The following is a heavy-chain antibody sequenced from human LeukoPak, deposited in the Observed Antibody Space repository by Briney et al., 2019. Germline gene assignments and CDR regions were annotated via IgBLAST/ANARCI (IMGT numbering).Heavy chain of an antibody. J-gene: IGHJ4*02. Sequence: LVKPGGSLRLSCAASGFTFSSYGMHWGRQAPGKGMEWVAVISYDGSNKYYADSVKGRFTISRDNSKNTLYLQMNSLRAEDTAVYYCAKDRIAAAEDYWGQGTLVTVSS. CDR3: AKDRIAAAEDY. CDR2: ISYDGSNK. CDR1: GFTFSSYG. V-gene: IGHV3-30*18. D-gene: IGHD6-13*01.